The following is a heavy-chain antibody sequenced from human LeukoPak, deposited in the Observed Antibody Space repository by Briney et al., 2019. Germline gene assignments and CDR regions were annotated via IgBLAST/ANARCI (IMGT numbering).Heavy chain of an antibody. CDR3: FRFLWGGAFDI. V-gene: IGHV3-15*01. Sequence: RSLRLSFAASGFTFRYACMSGVRHAPRERVGRGGGVKSKTDGRTTNYASPVKCTFTISRADSKNTLYLQIYSPKTEETAAYYCFRFLWGGAFDIWGQGTMVTVSS. J-gene: IGHJ3*02. CDR1: GFTFRYAC. CDR2: VKSKTDGRTT. D-gene: IGHD3-16*01.